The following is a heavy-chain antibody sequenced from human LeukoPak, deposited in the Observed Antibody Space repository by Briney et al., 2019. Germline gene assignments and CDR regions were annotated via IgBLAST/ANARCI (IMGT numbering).Heavy chain of an antibody. CDR3: AREADQKTAFDI. J-gene: IGHJ3*02. CDR1: GGSISSYY. Sequence: SETLSLTCTVSGGSISSYYWSWIRQPPGKGLEWIGYIYYSGSTNYNPSLKSRVTISVDTSKNQSSLKLSSVTAADTAVYYCAREADQKTAFDIWGQGTMVTVSS. CDR2: IYYSGST. V-gene: IGHV4-59*01. D-gene: IGHD6-19*01.